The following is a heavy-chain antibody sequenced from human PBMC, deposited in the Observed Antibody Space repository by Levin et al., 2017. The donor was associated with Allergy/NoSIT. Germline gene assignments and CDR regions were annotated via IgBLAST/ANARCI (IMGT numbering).Heavy chain of an antibody. D-gene: IGHD3-10*01. CDR3: ARAGLVTMVRGVMSPAFDP. CDR2: ISAYNGNT. CDR1: GYTFTSYG. J-gene: IGHJ5*02. Sequence: ASVKVSCKASGYTFTSYGISWVRQAPGQGLEWMGWISAYNGNTNYAQKLQGRVTMTTDTSTSTAYMELRSLRSDDTAVYYCARAGLVTMVRGVMSPAFDPWGQGTLVTVSS. V-gene: IGHV1-18*01.